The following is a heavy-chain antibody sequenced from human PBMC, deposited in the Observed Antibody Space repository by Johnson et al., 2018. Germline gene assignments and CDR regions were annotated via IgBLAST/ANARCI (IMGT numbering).Heavy chain of an antibody. Sequence: EVQLVESGGGLVQPGGSXRLSCAASGFTFSSYWMHWVRQAPGKGLVWVSRINSDGSSTRYADSVKGRFTISRDNAKNTLYLQMNSLRAEDTAVYYCARDQLGVYDSSCYYSAEYFQHWGQG. CDR1: GFTFSSYW. CDR3: ARDQLGVYDSSCYYSAEYFQH. CDR2: INSDGSST. V-gene: IGHV3-74*01. J-gene: IGHJ1*01. D-gene: IGHD3-22*01.